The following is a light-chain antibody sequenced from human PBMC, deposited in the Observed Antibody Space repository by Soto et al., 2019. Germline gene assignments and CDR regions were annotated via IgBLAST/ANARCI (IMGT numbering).Light chain of an antibody. CDR1: SSDVGGYNY. Sequence: QSALTQPASVSGSLGQSITISCTGTSSDVGGYNYVSWYQQYPGKAPKLMIYEVSNRPSGVSNRFSGSKSGNTASLTISGLQSEHEADYYCSSYTSSTTYVFGTGTKLTVL. CDR2: EVS. CDR3: SSYTSSTTYV. V-gene: IGLV2-14*01. J-gene: IGLJ1*01.